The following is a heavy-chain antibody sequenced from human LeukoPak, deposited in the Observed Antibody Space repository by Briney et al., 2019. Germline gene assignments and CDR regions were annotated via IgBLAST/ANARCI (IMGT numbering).Heavy chain of an antibody. Sequence: ASVKVSCKASGYTFTGYYMHWVRQAPGQGLEWMGGIIPIFGTANYAQKFQGRVTITADKSTSTAYMELSSLRSEDTAVYYCASCRLNYYYYYYMDVWGKGTTVTVSS. CDR3: ASCRLNYYYYYYMDV. V-gene: IGHV1-69*06. CDR2: IIPIFGTA. J-gene: IGHJ6*03. CDR1: GYTFTGYY.